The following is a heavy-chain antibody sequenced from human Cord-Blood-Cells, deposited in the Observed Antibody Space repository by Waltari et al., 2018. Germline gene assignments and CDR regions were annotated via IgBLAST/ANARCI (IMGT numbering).Heavy chain of an antibody. CDR3: ARDPEDYYYDSSGYYDY. D-gene: IGHD3-22*01. CDR2: IIPIFGTA. J-gene: IGHJ4*02. V-gene: IGHV1-69*01. Sequence: QVQLVQSGAEVKKPGSSVKVFCKASGGTFSSYAISWVRQAPGQGLEWMGGIIPIFGTANYAQKFQGRVTITADESTSTAYMELSSLRSEDTAVYYCARDPEDYYYDSSGYYDYWGQGTLVTVSS. CDR1: GGTFSSYA.